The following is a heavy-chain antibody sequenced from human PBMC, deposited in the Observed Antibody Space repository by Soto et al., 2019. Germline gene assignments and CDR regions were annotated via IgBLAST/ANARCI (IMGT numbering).Heavy chain of an antibody. V-gene: IGHV6-1*01. J-gene: IGHJ5*02. CDR1: GDSVSSNSAA. CDR3: ARGGEYCSSTSCYNWFDP. CDR2: TYYRSKWYN. Sequence: SQTLSLTCAISGDSVSSNSAAWNWIRQSPSRGLEWLGRTYYRSKWYNDYAVSVKSRITINPDTSKNQFSLQLNSVTPEDTAVYYCARGGEYCSSTSCYNWFDPWGQGTLVTVSS. D-gene: IGHD2-2*01.